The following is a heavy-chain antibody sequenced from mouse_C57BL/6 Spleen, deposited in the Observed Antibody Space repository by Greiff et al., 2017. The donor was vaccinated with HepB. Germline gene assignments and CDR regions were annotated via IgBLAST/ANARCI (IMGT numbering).Heavy chain of an antibody. CDR1: GYSFTDYN. J-gene: IGHJ2*01. D-gene: IGHD1-1*01. V-gene: IGHV1-39*01. Sequence: VQLKESGPELVKPGASVKISCKASGYSFTDYNMNWVKQSNGKSLEWIGVINPNYGTTSYNQKFKGKATLTVDQSSSTAYMQLNSLTSEDSAVYYSAREAHYYGSSYVDYWGQGTTLTVSS. CDR2: INPNYGTT. CDR3: AREAHYYGSSYVDY.